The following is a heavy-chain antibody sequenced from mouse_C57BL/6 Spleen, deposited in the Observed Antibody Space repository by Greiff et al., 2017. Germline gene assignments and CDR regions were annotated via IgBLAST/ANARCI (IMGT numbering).Heavy chain of an antibody. CDR1: GFTFSSYA. Sequence: EVHLVESGGGLVKPGGSLKLSCAASGFTFSSYAMSWVRQTPEKRLEWVATISDGGSYTYYPDNVKGRFTISRDNAKNNLYLQMSHLKSEDTAMYYCARAEGYYFDYWGQGTTLTVSS. V-gene: IGHV5-4*01. CDR2: ISDGGSYT. CDR3: ARAEGYYFDY. J-gene: IGHJ2*01.